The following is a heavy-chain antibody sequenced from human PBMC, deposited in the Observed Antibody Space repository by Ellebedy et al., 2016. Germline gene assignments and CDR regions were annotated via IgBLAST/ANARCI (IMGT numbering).Heavy chain of an antibody. CDR3: AKKGSYDSSGYWFDY. J-gene: IGHJ4*02. CDR1: GFTFSSYA. V-gene: IGHV3-23*01. Sequence: GGSLRLSXAASGFTFSSYAMSWVRQAPGKGLEWVSAISGSGGSTYYADSVKGRFTISRDNSKNTLYLQMNSLRAEDTAVYYCAKKGSYDSSGYWFDYWGQGTLVTVFS. CDR2: ISGSGGST. D-gene: IGHD3-22*01.